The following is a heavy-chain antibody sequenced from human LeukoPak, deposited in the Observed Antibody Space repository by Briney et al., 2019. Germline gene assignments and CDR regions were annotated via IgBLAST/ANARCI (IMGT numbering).Heavy chain of an antibody. CDR2: IYYSGST. Sequence: SETLSLTCTVSGRSISSSSYYWGWIRQPPGKGLEWIGSIYYSGSTYYNPSLKSRVTISVDTSKNQFSLKLSSVTAADTALYYCARGVTNYNWFDPWGQGTLVTVSS. D-gene: IGHD1-7*01. J-gene: IGHJ5*02. CDR1: GRSISSSSYY. V-gene: IGHV4-39*07. CDR3: ARGVTNYNWFDP.